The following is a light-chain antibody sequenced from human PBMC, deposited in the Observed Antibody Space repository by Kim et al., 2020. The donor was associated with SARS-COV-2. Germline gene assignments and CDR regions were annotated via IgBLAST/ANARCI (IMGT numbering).Light chain of an antibody. V-gene: IGKV3-15*01. CDR1: QSVSSN. Sequence: SPGERAPLSCGASQSVSSNLAWYQQKPGQAPRLLIYGASTRATGIPARFSGSGSGTEFTLTISSLQSEDFAIYYCQQYNNWPTWTFGQGTKVEIK. CDR2: GAS. J-gene: IGKJ1*01. CDR3: QQYNNWPTWT.